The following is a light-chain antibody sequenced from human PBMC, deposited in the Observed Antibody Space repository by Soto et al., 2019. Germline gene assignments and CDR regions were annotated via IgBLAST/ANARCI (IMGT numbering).Light chain of an antibody. CDR1: SGSIASNY. Sequence: NFMLTQPHSVSESPGKTVIISCTRSSGSIASNYVQWYQQRPGSSPPTVIYEDNKRPSGVPDRFSGSIDSSSNSASLTISGLETEDEADYYCQSYDATNQVFGGRTQLTVL. CDR2: EDN. J-gene: IGLJ7*01. V-gene: IGLV6-57*01. CDR3: QSYDATNQV.